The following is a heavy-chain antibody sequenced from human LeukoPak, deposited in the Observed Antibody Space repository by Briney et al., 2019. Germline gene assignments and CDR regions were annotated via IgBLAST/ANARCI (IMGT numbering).Heavy chain of an antibody. Sequence: PGGSLRLSCAASGFTFDDYAMHWVRQAPGKGLEWASGISWNSGSIGYADSVKGRFTISRDNAKDSLYLQMNSLRAEDTALYYCAKDITSSGYPDAFDIWGQGTMVTVSS. D-gene: IGHD3-22*01. CDR1: GFTFDDYA. V-gene: IGHV3-9*01. CDR2: ISWNSGSI. CDR3: AKDITSSGYPDAFDI. J-gene: IGHJ3*02.